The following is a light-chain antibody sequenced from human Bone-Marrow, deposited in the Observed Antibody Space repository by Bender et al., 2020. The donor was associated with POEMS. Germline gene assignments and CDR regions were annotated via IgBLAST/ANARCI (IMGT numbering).Light chain of an antibody. CDR3: QTWDSSFAV. CDR1: QLGDKY. Sequence: SYELTQPPSVSVSPGQTASVTCSGDQLGDKYVSWYQQRPGQSPVLVIHQDSKRPSGIPERFSGSNSGNAATLTISGTQGVDEADYFCQTWDSSFAVFGSGTMVTVL. J-gene: IGLJ1*01. CDR2: QDS. V-gene: IGLV3-1*01.